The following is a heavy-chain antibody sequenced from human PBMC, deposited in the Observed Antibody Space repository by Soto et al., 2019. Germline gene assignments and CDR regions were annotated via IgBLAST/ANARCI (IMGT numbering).Heavy chain of an antibody. D-gene: IGHD6-6*01. CDR1: GFPFSNYA. Sequence: EVQLLESGGGLVQPGGSLRLSCAASGFPFSNYAMSWVRQAPGKGLEWVSAISGSGGSTYYADSVKGRFTISRDNSKNTLYLQMNSLRAEDTAVYYCAKGVAARRDAFDIWGQGTMVTVSS. CDR3: AKGVAARRDAFDI. V-gene: IGHV3-23*01. CDR2: ISGSGGST. J-gene: IGHJ3*02.